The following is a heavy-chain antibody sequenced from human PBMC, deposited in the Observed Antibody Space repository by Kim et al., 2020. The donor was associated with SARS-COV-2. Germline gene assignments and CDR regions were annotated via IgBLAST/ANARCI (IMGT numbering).Heavy chain of an antibody. CDR3: ARKGYYDFWSGYYDYYYGMDV. Sequence: SETLSLTCAVYGGSFSGYYWTWIRQPPGKGLEWIGEINHSGSTNYNPSLKSRVTISVDTSKNQFSLKLSSVTAADMAVYYCARKGYYDFWSGYYDYYYGMDVWGQGTTVTVSS. D-gene: IGHD3-3*01. CDR2: INHSGST. V-gene: IGHV4-34*01. J-gene: IGHJ6*02. CDR1: GGSFSGYY.